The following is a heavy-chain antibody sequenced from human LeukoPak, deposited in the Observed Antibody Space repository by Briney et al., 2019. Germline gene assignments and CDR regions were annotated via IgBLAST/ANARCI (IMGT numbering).Heavy chain of an antibody. Sequence: GESLKISCKGSGYSFTSYWIGWVRQMPGKGLEWMGIIYPGDSDTRYSPSFQGQVTISADKSISTAYLQWSSLKASDTAMYYCASSPDYYDSSGWSPDDAFDIWGQGTMVTVSS. CDR2: IYPGDSDT. CDR1: GYSFTSYW. CDR3: ASSPDYYDSSGWSPDDAFDI. V-gene: IGHV5-51*01. D-gene: IGHD3-22*01. J-gene: IGHJ3*02.